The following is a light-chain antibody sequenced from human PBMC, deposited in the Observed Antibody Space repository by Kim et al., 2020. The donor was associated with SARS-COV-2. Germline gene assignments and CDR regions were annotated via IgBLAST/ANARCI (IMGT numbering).Light chain of an antibody. Sequence: DIQMTQSPSSLSASVGDRVNMTCRASQGISKYLAWVQQKPGKAPKSLIYAASILQSGVPSKFSGSGSGTDFTLIISSLQPEDFATYYCLLYNIYPLTFGGGTKVDIK. CDR3: LLYNIYPLT. CDR1: QGISKY. V-gene: IGKV1-16*02. J-gene: IGKJ4*01. CDR2: AAS.